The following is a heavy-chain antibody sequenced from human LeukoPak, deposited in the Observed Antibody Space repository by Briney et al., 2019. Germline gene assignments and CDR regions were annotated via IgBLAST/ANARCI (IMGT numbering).Heavy chain of an antibody. CDR2: INTDGTTT. Sequence: GGCLRLSCAASGFTFSRYWMHWVRQTPKKGLVWVARINTDGTTTDYAGSVKGRFTISRDNAKSTLYLQMNSLRVEDTAVYYCARANDNDGSSGYSHDYWGQGTLVTVSS. D-gene: IGHD3-22*01. CDR1: GFTFSRYW. J-gene: IGHJ4*02. CDR3: ARANDNDGSSGYSHDY. V-gene: IGHV3-74*01.